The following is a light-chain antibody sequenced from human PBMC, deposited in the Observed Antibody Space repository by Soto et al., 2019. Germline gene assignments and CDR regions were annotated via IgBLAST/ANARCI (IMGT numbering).Light chain of an antibody. J-gene: IGLJ2*01. Sequence: QSALTQSASVSGSPGQSITISCTGTSSDVGGYNYVSWYQQHPGKAPKLMIYDVSNRPSGVSNRFSGSKSGNTASLTISGLQAEDEADYYCSSYTSSSPLVVFGGGTKLTVL. CDR3: SSYTSSSPLVV. V-gene: IGLV2-14*01. CDR1: SSDVGGYNY. CDR2: DVS.